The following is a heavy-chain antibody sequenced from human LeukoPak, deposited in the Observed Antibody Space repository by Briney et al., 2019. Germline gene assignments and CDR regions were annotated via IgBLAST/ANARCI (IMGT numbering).Heavy chain of an antibody. Sequence: QPGGSLRLSCVASGFTFSGYEMNWVRQAPGRGLEWISYISTSAINIYYADSVKGQFTITRDNAKKSLYLQMDSLRVEDTAVYYCAREKFDFRSGWDVWGQGTTVTVSS. CDR3: AREKFDFRSGWDV. J-gene: IGHJ6*02. CDR1: GFTFSGYE. V-gene: IGHV3-48*03. D-gene: IGHD3-3*01. CDR2: ISTSAINI.